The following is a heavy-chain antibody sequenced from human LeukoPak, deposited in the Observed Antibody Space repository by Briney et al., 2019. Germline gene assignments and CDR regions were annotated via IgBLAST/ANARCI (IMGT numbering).Heavy chain of an antibody. CDR3: ARALYRGEIGRLDY. V-gene: IGHV1-2*02. D-gene: IGHD1-26*01. CDR2: INPNSGGT. CDR1: GYTFSGYY. Sequence: ASVTVSCKASGYTFSGYYMHWVRPAPGQGLEWMGCINPNSGGTNYAQKFQGRVTMTRDTSISTAYMEGSRLRSDDTAVYYCARALYRGEIGRLDYWGQGTLVTVSS. J-gene: IGHJ4*02.